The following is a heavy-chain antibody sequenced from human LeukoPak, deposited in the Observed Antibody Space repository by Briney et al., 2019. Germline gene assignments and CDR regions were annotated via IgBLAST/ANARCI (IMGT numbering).Heavy chain of an antibody. Sequence: SETLSLTCAVYGAPFSGYYWTWIRQSPGKGLEWIGDIFHSGATYYNPSLKSRVTMSVDTSKNRFSLKLSSVTAADTAVYYCARHALLATHSNHFDYWGQGTLVTVSS. V-gene: IGHV4-34*12. CDR2: IFHSGAT. CDR3: ARHALLATHSNHFDY. CDR1: GAPFSGYY. D-gene: IGHD3-3*02. J-gene: IGHJ4*02.